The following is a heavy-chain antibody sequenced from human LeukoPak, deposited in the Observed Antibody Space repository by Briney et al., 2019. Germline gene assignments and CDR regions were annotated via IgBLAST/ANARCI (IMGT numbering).Heavy chain of an antibody. CDR3: ASLYSSPYYYYMDV. CDR1: GGSISSYY. Sequence: PSETLSLTCTVSGGSISSYYWSWIRQPPGKGLEWIGYIYYSGSTNYNPSLKSRVTISVDTSKNQFSLKLSSVTAADTAVYYCASLYSSPYYYYMDVWGKGTTVTVSS. D-gene: IGHD6-13*01. CDR2: IYYSGST. V-gene: IGHV4-59*01. J-gene: IGHJ6*03.